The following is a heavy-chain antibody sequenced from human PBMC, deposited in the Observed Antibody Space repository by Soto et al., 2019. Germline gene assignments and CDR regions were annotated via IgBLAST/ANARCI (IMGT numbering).Heavy chain of an antibody. J-gene: IGHJ4*02. Sequence: QVQLVESGGGVVQPGRSLRLSCAASGFTFSSYAMHWVRQAPGKGLEWVAVISYDGSNKYYADSVKGRFTISRDNSKNTLYLQMNSLRAEDTAVYYCARDGVAAAGTFDYWGQGTLVTVSS. CDR3: ARDGVAAAGTFDY. CDR1: GFTFSSYA. D-gene: IGHD6-13*01. CDR2: ISYDGSNK. V-gene: IGHV3-30-3*01.